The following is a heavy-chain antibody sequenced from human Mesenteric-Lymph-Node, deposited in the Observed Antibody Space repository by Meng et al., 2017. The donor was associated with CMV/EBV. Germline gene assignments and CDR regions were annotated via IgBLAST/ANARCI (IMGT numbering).Heavy chain of an antibody. J-gene: IGHJ4*02. CDR3: ARLAAGDTAYFDS. V-gene: IGHV5-51*01. CDR1: GYSFTSCW. D-gene: IGHD6-13*01. Sequence: GESLKISCKASGYSFTSCWIGWVRQMPGKGLEWMGIIYACDSDTIYSPSFRGQVIFSVDKSISTAYLQWSSLKASDTAMYYCARLAAGDTAYFDSWGQGTLVTVSS. CDR2: IYACDSDT.